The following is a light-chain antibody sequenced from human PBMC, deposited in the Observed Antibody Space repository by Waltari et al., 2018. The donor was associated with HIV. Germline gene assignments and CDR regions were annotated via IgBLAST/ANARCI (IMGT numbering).Light chain of an antibody. CDR3: GTWDTSLNAGV. CDR1: TSNIGNNF. Sequence: HSVLTQPPAVSAAPGQKVTISCSGTTSNIGNNFVCWYQKLPGTAPKLLIFDNHKRPPVVSDRFSASKSATSATLDITGLHTGDEAEYYCGTWDTSLNAGVFGGGTKVSVL. CDR2: DNH. J-gene: IGLJ2*01. V-gene: IGLV1-51*01.